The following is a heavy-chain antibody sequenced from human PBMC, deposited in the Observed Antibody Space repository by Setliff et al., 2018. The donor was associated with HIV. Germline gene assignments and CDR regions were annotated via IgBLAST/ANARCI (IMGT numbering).Heavy chain of an antibody. J-gene: IGHJ4*02. CDR3: ARGYTGYDSLHY. V-gene: IGHV1-18*01. CDR2: INTHSGYT. Sequence: ASVKVSCKASGYTFNNYGISWVRQAPGQGLEWMGWINTHSGYTNYAQNVQGRVTVTMDTSTSTAYMELRSLKSDDAAVYYCARGYTGYDSLHYWGQGTLVTVSS. CDR1: GYTFNNYG. D-gene: IGHD5-12*01.